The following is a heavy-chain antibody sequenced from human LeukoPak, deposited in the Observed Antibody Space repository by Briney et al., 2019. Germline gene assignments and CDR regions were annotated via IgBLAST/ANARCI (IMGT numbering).Heavy chain of an antibody. CDR1: GFTFDDYA. CDR3: AKGSGYYNYYYYGMDV. CDR2: ISWNSGSI. D-gene: IGHD3-22*01. V-gene: IGHV3-9*01. Sequence: GRSLRLSCAASGFTFDDYAMHWVRQAPGKGLEWVSGISWNSGSIGYAGSVKGRFTISRDNAKNSLYLQMNSLRAEDTALYYCAKGSGYYNYYYYGMDVWGQGTTVTVSS. J-gene: IGHJ6*02.